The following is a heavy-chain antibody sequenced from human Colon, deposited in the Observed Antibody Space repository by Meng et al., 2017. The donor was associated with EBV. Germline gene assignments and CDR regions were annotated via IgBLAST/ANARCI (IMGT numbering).Heavy chain of an antibody. Sequence: QLQLQQWGAGLLKPSEXLSLSCAVYGGSFRGYYWTWIRQPPGKGMEWVAEINYSGNTNYSTSLKSRVTISIDTSKNQFSLKLSSVTAADTAIYYCARRLAALDYWGQGTLVTVSS. CDR2: INYSGNT. V-gene: IGHV4-34*01. D-gene: IGHD6-19*01. CDR1: GGSFRGYY. CDR3: ARRLAALDY. J-gene: IGHJ4*02.